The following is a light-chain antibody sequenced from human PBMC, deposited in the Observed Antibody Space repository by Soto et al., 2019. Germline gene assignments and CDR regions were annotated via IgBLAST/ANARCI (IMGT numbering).Light chain of an antibody. CDR1: SSNIGSNT. CDR2: SNN. J-gene: IGLJ3*02. CDR3: AAWDDSLNGPV. Sequence: QSVLTQPPSAAGTPGQKVTISCSGSSSNIGSNTVNWYQQLPGTAPKLLIYSNNQRPSGVHDRFSGSKSGTSASLAISGLQSEDEAEYYCAAWDDSLNGPVFGGGTQLTVL. V-gene: IGLV1-44*01.